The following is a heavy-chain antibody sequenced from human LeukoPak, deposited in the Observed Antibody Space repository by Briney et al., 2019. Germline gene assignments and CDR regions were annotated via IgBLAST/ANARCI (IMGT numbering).Heavy chain of an antibody. CDR3: ATVLQYYYGMDV. J-gene: IGHJ6*02. Sequence: GGSLRLSCAASGFTVSSNCMSWVRQAPGKGLEWVSVIYSGGNTYYADSVKGRFTISRDNSKNTLYLQMNSLRAEDTAVYYCATVLQYYYGMDVWGQGTTVTVSS. CDR2: IYSGGNT. CDR1: GFTVSSNC. V-gene: IGHV3-53*01. D-gene: IGHD3-16*01.